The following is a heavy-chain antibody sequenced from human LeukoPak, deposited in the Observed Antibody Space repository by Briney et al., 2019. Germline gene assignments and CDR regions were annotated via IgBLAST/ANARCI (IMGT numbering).Heavy chain of an antibody. J-gene: IGHJ4*02. D-gene: IGHD3-9*01. V-gene: IGHV3-7*03. CDR2: IKEDGSEK. CDR3: ARAVRYFDWLYFDY. Sequence: GGSLRLSCVASGFTFSSYWMSWVRQTPGKGLEWVANIKEDGSEKYYVDSVKGRFTISRDNAKNSLYLQMNSLRAEDTAVYYCARAVRYFDWLYFDYWGQGTLVTVSS. CDR1: GFTFSSYW.